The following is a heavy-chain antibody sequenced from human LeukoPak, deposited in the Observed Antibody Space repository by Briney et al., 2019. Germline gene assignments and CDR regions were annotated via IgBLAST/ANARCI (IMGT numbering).Heavy chain of an antibody. J-gene: IGHJ6*03. CDR2: GGSGGST. V-gene: IGHV3-23*01. Sequence: GGSLRLSCAASGFIFSSYAISWVRQAPGKGLEWVSYGGSGGSTYYADSVKGWFTVSRDNSKSTLYLQMNSLTAEDTAVYYCAKMRGQYYHSYYMDAWGKGTTVTVSS. CDR1: GFIFSSYA. CDR3: AKMRGQYYHSYYMDA.